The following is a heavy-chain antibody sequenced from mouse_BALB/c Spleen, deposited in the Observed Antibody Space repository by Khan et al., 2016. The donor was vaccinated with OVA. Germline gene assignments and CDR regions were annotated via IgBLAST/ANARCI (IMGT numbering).Heavy chain of an antibody. Sequence: QVQLKQSGAELARPGASVKLSCKASGYTFTDYYINWVKQRTGQGLEWIGEIYPGSGNTYYNEKFKDKVTLTADKSSSTAFMQLNSLTSEDSSVYFCARSGIGSFAYLGQGTLVTVAA. CDR1: GYTFTDYY. D-gene: IGHD2-2*01. V-gene: IGHV1-77*01. CDR2: IYPGSGNT. J-gene: IGHJ3*01. CDR3: ARSGIGSFAY.